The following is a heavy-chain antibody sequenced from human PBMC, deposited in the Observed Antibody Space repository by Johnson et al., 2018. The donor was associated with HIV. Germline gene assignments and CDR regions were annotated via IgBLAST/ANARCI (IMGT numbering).Heavy chain of an antibody. CDR1: GFTFSNYW. CDR2: VNSDGSGP. V-gene: IGHV3-74*01. J-gene: IGHJ3*02. D-gene: IGHD6-6*01. Sequence: EVQLVESGGGVVQPGRSLRLSCAASGFTFSNYWMHWVRQAPGKGLVWVSRVNSDGSGPTYADSVKGRFAISSDNAKNTLYLQLNSLRAEDTAVYYCATEGPSERAGFQIWGQGTMVTVSS. CDR3: ATEGPSERAGFQI.